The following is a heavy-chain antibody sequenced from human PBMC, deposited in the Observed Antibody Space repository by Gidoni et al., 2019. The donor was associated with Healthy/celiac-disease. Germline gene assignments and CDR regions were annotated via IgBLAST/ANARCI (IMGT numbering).Heavy chain of an antibody. V-gene: IGHV3-21*01. CDR2: ISSSSSYI. CDR3: ASVDTANYYYYMDV. CDR1: GFTSSSYS. J-gene: IGHJ6*03. Sequence: EVQLVESGGGLVKPGGSLRLSCAASGFTSSSYSMNWVSKSPGKGLEWVSSISSSSSYIYYADSGKGRFTISRDNAKNSLYLQMNSLRAEDTAVYYCASVDTANYYYYMDVWGKGTTVTVSS. D-gene: IGHD5-18*01.